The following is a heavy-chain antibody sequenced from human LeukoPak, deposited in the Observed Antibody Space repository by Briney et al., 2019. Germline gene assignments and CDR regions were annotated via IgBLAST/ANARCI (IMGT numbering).Heavy chain of an antibody. CDR3: ARADDYYDSSGYVDY. CDR1: GFTFSDYY. D-gene: IGHD3-22*01. CDR2: ISSSGSTI. Sequence: PGGSLRLSCAASGFTFSDYYMSWIRQAPGKGLEWVSYISSSGSTIYYADSVKGRFTISRDNAKNSLYLQMNSLRAEDTAVYYCARADDYYDSSGYVDYWGQGTLVTVSS. V-gene: IGHV3-11*01. J-gene: IGHJ4*02.